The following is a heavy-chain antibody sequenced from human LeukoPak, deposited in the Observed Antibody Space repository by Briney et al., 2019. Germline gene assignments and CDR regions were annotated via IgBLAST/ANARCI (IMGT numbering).Heavy chain of an antibody. CDR1: GFTFSSYS. D-gene: IGHD6-13*01. V-gene: IGHV3-21*01. Sequence: GGSLGLSCAASGFTFSSYSMNWVRQAPGKGLEWVSSISSSSSYIYYADSVKGRFTISRDNAKNSLYLQMNSLRAEDTAVYYCARSLGSSSWSLDYWGQGTLVTVSS. CDR2: ISSSSSYI. J-gene: IGHJ4*02. CDR3: ARSLGSSSWSLDY.